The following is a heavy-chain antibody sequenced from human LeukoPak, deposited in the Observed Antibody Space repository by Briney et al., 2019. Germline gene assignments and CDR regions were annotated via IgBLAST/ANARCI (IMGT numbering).Heavy chain of an antibody. D-gene: IGHD1-26*01. CDR1: GFILSDYN. V-gene: IGHV3-21*01. CDR3: TRDLSATARAYDY. CDR2: IDISGTYI. J-gene: IGHJ4*02. Sequence: GGSLRLSCAASGFILSDYNMNWVRQAPGKGLEWVSFIDISGTYITYADSVKGRFTVSRDNAKNSLYLQMSSLRADDTAVYYCTRDLSATARAYDYWGQGTLVTVSS.